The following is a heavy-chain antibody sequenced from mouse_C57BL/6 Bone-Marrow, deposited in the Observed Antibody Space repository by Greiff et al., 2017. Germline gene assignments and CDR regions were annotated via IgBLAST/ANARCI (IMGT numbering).Heavy chain of an antibody. CDR1: GYTFTNYW. J-gene: IGHJ4*01. V-gene: IGHV1-64*01. CDR3: ARSYDYGGYTRDY. D-gene: IGHD2-4*01. Sequence: VQLQQPGAELVKPGASVKLSCKASGYTFTNYWMHWVKQRPGQGLEWIGMMHPNGGSPDYNEKFKSEATLSVDKSSRTAYMELSSLTSEDSAVYYCARSYDYGGYTRDYGGQGTGATVS. CDR2: MHPNGGSP.